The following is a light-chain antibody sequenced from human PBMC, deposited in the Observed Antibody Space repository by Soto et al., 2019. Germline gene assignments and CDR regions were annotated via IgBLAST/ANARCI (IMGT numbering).Light chain of an antibody. V-gene: IGLV4-69*01. CDR3: QPWGTGIHYV. CDR1: SGHSSYA. Sequence: QSVLTQSPSASASLGASVKLTCTLSSGHSSYAIAWHQQQPEKGPRYLMKLNSDGSHSKGDGIPDRFSGSSSGAERYLTISSLQFEDEADHYCQPWGTGIHYVFGTGTKVTVL. CDR2: LNSDGSH. J-gene: IGLJ1*01.